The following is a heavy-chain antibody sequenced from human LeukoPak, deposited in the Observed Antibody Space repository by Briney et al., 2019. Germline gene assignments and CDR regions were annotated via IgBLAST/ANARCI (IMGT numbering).Heavy chain of an antibody. CDR3: ARGYVFDP. Sequence: SETLSLTCTVSGGSISSYYWSWIRQPPGKGLEWIGYIYYSGSTNYNPSLKSRVTISVDTSKNQFSLKLSSVPAADTAVYYCARGYVFDPWGQGTLVTVSS. V-gene: IGHV4-59*01. J-gene: IGHJ5*02. CDR1: GGSISSYY. D-gene: IGHD1-1*01. CDR2: IYYSGST.